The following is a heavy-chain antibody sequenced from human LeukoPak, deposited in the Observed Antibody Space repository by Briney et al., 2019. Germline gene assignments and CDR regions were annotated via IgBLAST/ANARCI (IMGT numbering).Heavy chain of an antibody. D-gene: IGHD4-23*01. Sequence: GKSLKISCQSSGYNFAPYWIVWARPMPAKGIEWMGITFAGYSYTIYSPSFQGQVTMSVDKSISTAYLQWGSLKASDTAMYYCARRRWADAFDIWGQGKMVTVSS. J-gene: IGHJ3*02. CDR1: GYNFAPYW. V-gene: IGHV5-51*01. CDR3: ARRRWADAFDI. CDR2: TFAGYSYT.